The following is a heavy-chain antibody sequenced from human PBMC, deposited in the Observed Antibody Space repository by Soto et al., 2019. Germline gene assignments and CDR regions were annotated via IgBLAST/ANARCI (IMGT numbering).Heavy chain of an antibody. Sequence: HPGGSLRLSCAASGFTFSSYGMHWVRQAPGKGLEWVAVISYDGSNKYYADSVKGRFTISRDNSRNTLYLQMSSLRAEDTALYYCAKDLHWYGMDVWGQGTTVTVS. CDR2: ISYDGSNK. D-gene: IGHD1-1*01. CDR1: GFTFSSYG. CDR3: AKDLHWYGMDV. V-gene: IGHV3-30*18. J-gene: IGHJ6*02.